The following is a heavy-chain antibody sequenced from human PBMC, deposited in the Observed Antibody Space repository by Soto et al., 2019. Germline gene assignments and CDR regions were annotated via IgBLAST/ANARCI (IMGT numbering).Heavy chain of an antibody. D-gene: IGHD5-12*01. CDR3: VRWGYSGYWRVLDY. Sequence: QVQLVESGGGVVQPGRSLRLSCAASGFIFSHNGMHWVRQAPGKGLEWVAAIRNDGSDQYYADSVKGRFTISRDDSKSTLYLQMNTLRAEDTAIYYCVRWGYSGYWRVLDYWGQGTPVTVSS. CDR2: IRNDGSDQ. CDR1: GFIFSHNG. V-gene: IGHV3-33*01. J-gene: IGHJ4*02.